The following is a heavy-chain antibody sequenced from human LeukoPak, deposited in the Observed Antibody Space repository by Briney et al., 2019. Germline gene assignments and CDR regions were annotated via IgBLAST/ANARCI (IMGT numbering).Heavy chain of an antibody. V-gene: IGHV3-48*03. CDR2: ISSSGSTI. CDR1: GFIFSSSQ. CDR3: ARSFDH. J-gene: IGHJ4*02. Sequence: GGSLRLSCAASGFIFSSSQMNWVRQAPGKGLEWISYISSSGSTIYCADSVKGRFTISRDNANNSLYLQMNSLRAEDTAVYYCARSFDHWGQGTLVTVSS.